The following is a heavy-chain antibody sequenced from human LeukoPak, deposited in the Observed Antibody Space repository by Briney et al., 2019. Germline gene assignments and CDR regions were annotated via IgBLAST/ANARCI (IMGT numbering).Heavy chain of an antibody. CDR1: GFTFSDYF. D-gene: IGHD3-22*01. CDR2: ISSNSGNI. V-gene: IGHV3-11*03. Sequence: GGSLRLSCAASGFTFSDYFMTWIRQAPGKGLERVSYISSNSGNINYADSVKGRFTISRDNAKNSLYLEMNSLRAEDTAVYYCAKYRITMIVVGGAFDIWGQGTMVTVSS. CDR3: AKYRITMIVVGGAFDI. J-gene: IGHJ3*02.